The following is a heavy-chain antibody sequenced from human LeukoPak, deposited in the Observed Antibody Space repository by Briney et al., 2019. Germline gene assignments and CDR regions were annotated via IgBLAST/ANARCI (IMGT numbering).Heavy chain of an antibody. CDR3: ARGGYYGSGSFPDY. J-gene: IGHJ4*02. CDR2: ISAYNGDT. CDR1: GYSFGSFG. D-gene: IGHD3-10*01. Sequence: GASVKVSCKASGYSFGSFGINWVRQAPGQGLEWIGWISAYNGDTNYAQKLQGRVTMTTDTSTSTAYMGLMSLRSDDTAVYYCARGGYYGSGSFPDYWGQGTLVTVSS. V-gene: IGHV1-18*01.